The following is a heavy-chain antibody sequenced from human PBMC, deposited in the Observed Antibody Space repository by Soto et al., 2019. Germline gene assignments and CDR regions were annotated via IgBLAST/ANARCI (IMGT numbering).Heavy chain of an antibody. D-gene: IGHD6-13*01. CDR2: ISYDGSNK. CDR1: GFTFSSYG. CDR3: AKDKAAAGYNWFDP. J-gene: IGHJ5*02. V-gene: IGHV3-30*18. Sequence: QVQLVESGGGVVQPGRSLRLSGAASGFTFSSYGMHWVRQAPGKGLEWVAVISYDGSNKYYADSVKGRFTISRDNSKNTLYLQMNSLRAEDTAVYYCAKDKAAAGYNWFDPWGQGTLVTVSS.